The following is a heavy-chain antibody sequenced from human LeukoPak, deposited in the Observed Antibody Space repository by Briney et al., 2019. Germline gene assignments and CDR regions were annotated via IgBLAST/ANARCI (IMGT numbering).Heavy chain of an antibody. CDR3: ARSGWLGYYYGMDV. Sequence: GASVKVSCKASGYTFTSYAMHWVRQAPGQRLEWMGWINAGNGNTKYSQKFQGRVTITRDTSASTAYMELSSLRSEDTAVYHCARSGWLGYYYGMDVWGQGTTVTVS. CDR2: INAGNGNT. CDR1: GYTFTSYA. D-gene: IGHD6-19*01. V-gene: IGHV1-3*01. J-gene: IGHJ6*02.